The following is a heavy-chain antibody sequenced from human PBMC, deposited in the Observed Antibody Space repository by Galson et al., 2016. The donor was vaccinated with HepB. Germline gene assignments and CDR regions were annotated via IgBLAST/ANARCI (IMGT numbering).Heavy chain of an antibody. D-gene: IGHD4-11*01. V-gene: IGHV3-23*01. CDR3: AKHYSLCSFDV. Sequence: SLRLSCAASGFTYSSSAMSWVRQTPGKGLEWVSSLTPSGDSTYYADSVKGRFTISRDNSKNTLFLQMNSLRAEDTALYYCAKHYSLCSFDVWGQGTMVTVSS. CDR2: LTPSGDST. CDR1: GFTYSSSA. J-gene: IGHJ3*01.